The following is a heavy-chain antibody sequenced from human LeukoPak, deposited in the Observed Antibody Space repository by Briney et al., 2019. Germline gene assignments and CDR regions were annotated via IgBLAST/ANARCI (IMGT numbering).Heavy chain of an antibody. J-gene: IGHJ1*01. CDR2: INHSGST. V-gene: IGHV4-34*01. D-gene: IGHD2-15*01. CDR3: ARGILGYCSGGSCYSFPH. Sequence: PSETLSLPCAVYGGSFSGYYWSWIRQPPGKGLEWIGEINHSGSTNYNPSLKSRVTISVDTSKNQFSLKLSSVTAADTAVYYCARGILGYCSGGSCYSFPHWGQGTLVTVSS. CDR1: GGSFSGYY.